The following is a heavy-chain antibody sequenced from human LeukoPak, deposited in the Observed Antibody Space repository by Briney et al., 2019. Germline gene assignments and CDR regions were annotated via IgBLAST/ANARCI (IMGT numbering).Heavy chain of an antibody. Sequence: SETLSLTCAVYGGSFSGYYWSWIRQPPGKGLEWIGEIHHSGSTNYNPSLKSRVTISVDTSKNQFSLKLSSVTAADTAVYYCARAGEYCSSTSCYFKAFDIWGQGTMVTVSS. CDR1: GGSFSGYY. D-gene: IGHD2-2*01. CDR2: IHHSGST. CDR3: ARAGEYCSSTSCYFKAFDI. J-gene: IGHJ3*02. V-gene: IGHV4-34*01.